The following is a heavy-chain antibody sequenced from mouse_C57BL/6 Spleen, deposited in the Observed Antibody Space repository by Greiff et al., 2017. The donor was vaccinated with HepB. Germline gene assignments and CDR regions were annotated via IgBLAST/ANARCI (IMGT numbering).Heavy chain of an antibody. CDR2: IWSDGST. Sequence: VQVVESGPGLVAPSQSLSIPCTVPGFSLTSYGVHWVRQPPGKGLEWLVVIWSDGSTNYNSALKSRLSISKDNSKSQVFLKMNSLQTDDTAMYYCARHNPGAMDYWAQGPSVTVSS. V-gene: IGHV2-6-1*01. J-gene: IGHJ4*01. CDR1: GFSLTSYG. CDR3: ARHNPGAMDY.